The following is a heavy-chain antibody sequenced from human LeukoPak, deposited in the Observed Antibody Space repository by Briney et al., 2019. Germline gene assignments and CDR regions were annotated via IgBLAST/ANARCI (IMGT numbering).Heavy chain of an antibody. J-gene: IGHJ4*02. CDR3: ARLGDGYFFDY. CDR2: INHSGST. Sequence: GSLRLSCAASGFTFSSYAMSWIRQPPGKGLEWIGEINHSGSTYYNPSLKSRFTISVDTSKNQFSLKLSSVTAADTAVYYCARLGDGYFFDYWGQGTLVTVSS. CDR1: GFTFSSYA. D-gene: IGHD5-24*01. V-gene: IGHV4-34*01.